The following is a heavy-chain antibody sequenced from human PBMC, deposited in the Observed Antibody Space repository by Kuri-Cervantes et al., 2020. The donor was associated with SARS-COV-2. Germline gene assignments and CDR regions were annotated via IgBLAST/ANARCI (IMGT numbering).Heavy chain of an antibody. J-gene: IGHJ6*03. CDR3: ARSSGPRPGDMDV. CDR1: GGTFSSYT. CDR2: IIPIFGTA. V-gene: IGHV1-69*05. D-gene: IGHD6-19*01. Sequence: SVKVSCKASGGTFSSYTISWVRQAPGQGLEWMGGIIPIFGTANYAQKFQGRVTITTDESTSTAYMELRSLRSDDTAVYYCARSSGPRPGDMDVWGKGTTVTVSS.